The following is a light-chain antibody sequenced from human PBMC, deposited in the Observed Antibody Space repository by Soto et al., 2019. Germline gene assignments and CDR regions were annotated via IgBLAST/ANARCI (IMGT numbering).Light chain of an antibody. V-gene: IGKV1-27*01. Sequence: DIQMTQSPTSLSASVGDRVTITCRASQDIRNFVAWYQQKPGKAPKLLIYAASTLQSGVPSRFSGSGSGTDFTFSINSLQPEDVATYSCPKYSSVPVFGPGTKV. J-gene: IGKJ3*01. CDR3: PKYSSVPV. CDR1: QDIRNF. CDR2: AAS.